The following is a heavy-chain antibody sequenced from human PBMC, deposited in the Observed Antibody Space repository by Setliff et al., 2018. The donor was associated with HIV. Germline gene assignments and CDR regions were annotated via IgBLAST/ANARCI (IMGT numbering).Heavy chain of an antibody. CDR1: GYSFTNHY. Sequence: ASVKVACKPSGYSFTNHYMHWLQQAPGKWLEWMGRVDPEDGETIYAEKFQGRLTITADTSTDKAYMELGSLMSEDTAVYYCATLQPYDILTGSPFDYWGQGTLITVSS. CDR2: VDPEDGET. V-gene: IGHV1-69-2*01. CDR3: ATLQPYDILTGSPFDY. D-gene: IGHD3-9*01. J-gene: IGHJ4*02.